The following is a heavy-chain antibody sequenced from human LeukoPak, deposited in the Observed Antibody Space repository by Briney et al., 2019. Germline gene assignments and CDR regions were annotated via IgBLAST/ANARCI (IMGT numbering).Heavy chain of an antibody. J-gene: IGHJ4*02. CDR1: GGNFSSYA. CDR2: IIPIFGTA. CDR3: ARGEPIAARSLDY. V-gene: IGHV1-69*13. D-gene: IGHD6-6*01. Sequence: GASVKVSCKASGGNFSSYAISWVRQAPGQGLEWMGGIIPIFGTANYAQKFQGRVTITADESTSTGYMELSSLRSKDTAVYYCARGEPIAARSLDYWGQGTLVTVSS.